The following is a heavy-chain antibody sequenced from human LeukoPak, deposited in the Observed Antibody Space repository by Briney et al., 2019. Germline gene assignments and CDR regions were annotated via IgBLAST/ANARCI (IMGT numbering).Heavy chain of an antibody. Sequence: GASVKVSCKASGYTFTAYYMHWVRQAPGQGLEWMGWINPNSGGTNYAQNLQGRVTITRDTSISTAYVELTTLRSDDTAVYYCATARSIGSDWYRRASHPFDIWGQGTMVTVSS. J-gene: IGHJ3*02. CDR1: GYTFTAYY. CDR2: INPNSGGT. V-gene: IGHV1-2*02. CDR3: ATARSIGSDWYRRASHPFDI. D-gene: IGHD6-19*01.